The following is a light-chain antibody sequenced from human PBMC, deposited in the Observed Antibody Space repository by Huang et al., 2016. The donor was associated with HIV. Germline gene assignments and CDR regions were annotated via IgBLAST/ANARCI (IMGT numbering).Light chain of an antibody. V-gene: IGKV1-39*01. CDR3: QHSYSTPIT. CDR1: QSISSY. J-gene: IGKJ5*01. Sequence: DIQMTQSTFSLSASVGDRVTITFQASQSISSYLNWYQKIPGKAPKLLIYAAYSLHSDVPSRFSGSGSGTDFTLTISSLQPEDFATYYCQHSYSTPITFGQGTRLEIK. CDR2: AAY.